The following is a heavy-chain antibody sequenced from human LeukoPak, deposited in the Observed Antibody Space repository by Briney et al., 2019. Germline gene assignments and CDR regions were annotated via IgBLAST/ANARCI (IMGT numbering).Heavy chain of an antibody. CDR3: ARGRPHGNDY. D-gene: IGHD4-23*01. CDR2: IASDGSST. CDR1: GCTFSSYW. V-gene: IGHV3-74*01. Sequence: GGSLRLSCAASGCTFSSYWMNWVRQAPGKGLVWVSRIASDGSSTTYADSVKGRFSISRDNAKNTLYLQMNSLRVEDTAVYYCARGRPHGNDYWGQGTLVTVSS. J-gene: IGHJ4*02.